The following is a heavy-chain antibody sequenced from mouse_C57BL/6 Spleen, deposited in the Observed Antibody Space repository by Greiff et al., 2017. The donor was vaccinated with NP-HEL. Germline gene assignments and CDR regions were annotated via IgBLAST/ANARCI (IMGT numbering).Heavy chain of an antibody. CDR3: ARRYPYAMDY. V-gene: IGHV1-59*01. D-gene: IGHD1-1*01. Sequence: QVQLQQPGAELVRPGTSVKLSCKASGYTFTSYWMHWVKQRPGQGLEWIGVIDPSDSYTNYNQKFKGKATLTVDTSSSTAYMQLSSLTSEDSAVYYCARRYPYAMDYWGQGTSVTVSS. CDR2: IDPSDSYT. J-gene: IGHJ4*01. CDR1: GYTFTSYW.